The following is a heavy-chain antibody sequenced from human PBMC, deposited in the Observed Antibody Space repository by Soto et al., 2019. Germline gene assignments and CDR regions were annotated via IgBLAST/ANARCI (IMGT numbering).Heavy chain of an antibody. D-gene: IGHD5-12*01. CDR2: INPNSGVT. V-gene: IGHV1-2*04. CDR3: ARESGGATATLDYYYFYMDV. Sequence: QVQLVQSGAEVKEPGASVTVSCRASGDRFTDYYMHWVRQAPGQGLEWMGWINPNSGVTKYAQKCQGWVTMTRDTSIRTVYMQLSRFGFDDTAIYYCARESGGATATLDYYYFYMDVWGTGTTVTVSS. J-gene: IGHJ6*03. CDR1: GDRFTDYY.